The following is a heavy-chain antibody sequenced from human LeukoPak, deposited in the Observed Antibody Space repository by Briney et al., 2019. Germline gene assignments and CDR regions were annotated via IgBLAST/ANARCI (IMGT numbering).Heavy chain of an antibody. J-gene: IGHJ4*02. D-gene: IGHD1-1*01. CDR2: IYYTGNT. Sequence: SETLSLTCTVSGDSISSSSYYWVWIRQPPGKGLEWIGSIYYTGNTYYNPSLKSRVTISVDTSKNQFSLKLYSVTAADTAVYYCARLWNWTFYFDYWGQGTLVTVSS. CDR3: ARLWNWTFYFDY. CDR1: GDSISSSSYY. V-gene: IGHV4-39*01.